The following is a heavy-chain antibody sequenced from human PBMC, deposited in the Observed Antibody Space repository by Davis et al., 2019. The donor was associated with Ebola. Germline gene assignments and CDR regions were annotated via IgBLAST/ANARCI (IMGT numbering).Heavy chain of an antibody. CDR2: ISYDGSNK. CDR3: ARKTILDY. CDR1: GFTFSSYA. Sequence: GESLKISCAASGFTFSSYAMHWVRQAPGKGLEWVAVISYDGSNKYYADSVKGRFTISRDNSKNTLYLQMNSLRAKDTAVYYCARKTILDYWGQGTLVTVSS. D-gene: IGHD4/OR15-4a*01. V-gene: IGHV3-30-3*01. J-gene: IGHJ4*02.